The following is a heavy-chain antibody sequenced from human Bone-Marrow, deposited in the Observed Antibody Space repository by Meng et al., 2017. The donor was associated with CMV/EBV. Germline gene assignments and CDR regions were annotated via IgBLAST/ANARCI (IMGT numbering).Heavy chain of an antibody. D-gene: IGHD3/OR15-3a*01. V-gene: IGHV2-70D*14. J-gene: IGHJ3*02. Sequence: SGPTLVKPTQTLTLTCTFSGFSLSTSGMRVSWIRQPPGKALEWLARIDWDDDKFYSTSLKTRLTISKDTSKNQVVLTMTNMDPVDTATYYCARKGWTEHPYDAFDIWGQGTMVTVSS. CDR2: IDWDDDK. CDR1: GFSLSTSGMR. CDR3: ARKGWTEHPYDAFDI.